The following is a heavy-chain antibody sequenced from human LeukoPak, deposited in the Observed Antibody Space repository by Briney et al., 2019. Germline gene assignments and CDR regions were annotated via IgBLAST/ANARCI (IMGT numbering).Heavy chain of an antibody. CDR1: GFTRSVNY. D-gene: IGHD6-6*01. CDR2: VYDGGST. CDR3: ARGYSSSRDY. Sequence: GGSLRLSCAASGFTRSVNYMSWGRQAPGKGLEWVSVVYDGGSTSYADSVTGRFTISRDDSKNTLYLQMNSLRAEDTAVYYCARGYSSSRDYWGQGTLVTVSS. J-gene: IGHJ4*02. V-gene: IGHV3-53*01.